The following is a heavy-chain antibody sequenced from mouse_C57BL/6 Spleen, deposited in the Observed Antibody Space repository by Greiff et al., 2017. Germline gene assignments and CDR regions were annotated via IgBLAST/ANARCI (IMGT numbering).Heavy chain of an antibody. CDR3: ARSPYCYGSSPFAMDY. J-gene: IGHJ4*01. CDR1: GYTFTSYW. Sequence: QVQLQQPGAELVKPGASVKLSCKASGYTFTSYWMHWVKQRPGQGLEWIGMIHPNSGSTNYNEKFKSKATLTVDKSSSTAYMQLSSLTSEDSAVYYGARSPYCYGSSPFAMDYWGQGTSVTVSS. CDR2: IHPNSGST. D-gene: IGHD1-1*01. V-gene: IGHV1-64*01.